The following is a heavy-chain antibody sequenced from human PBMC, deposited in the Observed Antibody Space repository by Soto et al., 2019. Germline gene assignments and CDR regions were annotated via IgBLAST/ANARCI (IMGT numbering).Heavy chain of an antibody. CDR2: INPSARSA. D-gene: IGHD1-1*01. J-gene: IGHJ4*02. V-gene: IGHV1-46*04. Sequence: ASVKVSCKASGYTFTNYYLHWVRQAPGQGLEWVGMINPSARSASYAQKLRGRLTMDRDTSTTTVYMELSRLTSEDTAVYYCARDNSAANGVLDHWGLGTLATVSS. CDR3: ARDNSAANGVLDH. CDR1: GYTFTNYY.